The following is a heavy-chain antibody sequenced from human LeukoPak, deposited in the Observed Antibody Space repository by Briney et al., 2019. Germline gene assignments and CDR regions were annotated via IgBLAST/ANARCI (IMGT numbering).Heavy chain of an antibody. J-gene: IGHJ4*02. V-gene: IGHV3-23*01. Sequence: GGSLRLSCPASGFTFSGFAMSWIRQAPGKGLEWVSSISRSGESTFYADSVRGRFTISRDNSKNTVSLQMESLRAEDTALYYCAKDYAVGSIDYWGQGTLATVSS. CDR1: GFTFSGFA. CDR2: ISRSGEST. D-gene: IGHD3-16*01. CDR3: AKDYAVGSIDY.